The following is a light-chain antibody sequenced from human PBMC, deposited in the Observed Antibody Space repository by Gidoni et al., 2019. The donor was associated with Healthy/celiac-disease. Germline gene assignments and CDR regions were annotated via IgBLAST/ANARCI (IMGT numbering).Light chain of an antibody. Sequence: SYELTQPPSVSVSPGQTASITCSGDKLGDKYACWYQQKTGQSPVLVIYQDSKRPSGIPERFSGSNSGNTATLTISGTQAMDEADYYCQAWDSSTGGVFGGGTKLTVL. J-gene: IGLJ2*01. CDR3: QAWDSSTGGV. CDR2: QDS. CDR1: KLGDKY. V-gene: IGLV3-1*01.